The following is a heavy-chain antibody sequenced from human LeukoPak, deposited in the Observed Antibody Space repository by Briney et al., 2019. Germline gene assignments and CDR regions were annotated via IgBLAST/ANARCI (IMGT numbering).Heavy chain of an antibody. J-gene: IGHJ4*03. CDR3: ARGPTISETGYFDF. D-gene: IGHD1-1*01. V-gene: IGHV4-34*01. Sequence: SETLSLTCAIYGGSFSRYYWSWIRQSPGKGLEWIAEIDHRGDTNYNPSVKSRVTISVDTSKNQFSLKVRSLTAADTAVYYCARGPTISETGYFDFWGQGTLVTVSS. CDR1: GGSFSRYY. CDR2: IDHRGDT.